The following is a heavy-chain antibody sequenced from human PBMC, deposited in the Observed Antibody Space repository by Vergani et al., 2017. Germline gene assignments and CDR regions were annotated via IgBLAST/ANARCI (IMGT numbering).Heavy chain of an antibody. Sequence: QVQLVQSGAEVKKPGSSVKVSCKASGGTFSSYAISWVRQAPGQGLEWMGGIIPIFGTANYAQKFQGRVTITADEFTSTAYMELSSLRSEDTAVYYCARDRGGGYSGYLPGEGGWFDPWGQGTLVTVSS. CDR2: IIPIFGTA. J-gene: IGHJ5*02. D-gene: IGHD5-12*01. V-gene: IGHV1-69*01. CDR1: GGTFSSYA. CDR3: ARDRGGGYSGYLPGEGGWFDP.